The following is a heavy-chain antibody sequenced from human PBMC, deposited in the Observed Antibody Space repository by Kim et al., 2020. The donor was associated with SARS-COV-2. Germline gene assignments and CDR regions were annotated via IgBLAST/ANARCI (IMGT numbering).Heavy chain of an antibody. D-gene: IGHD3-9*01. CDR2: INHSGST. CDR3: ARDYDILTVSFDY. J-gene: IGHJ4*02. V-gene: IGHV4-34*01. Sequence: SETLSLTCAVYGGSFSGYYWSWIRQPPGKGLEWIGEINHSGSTNYNPSLKSRVTISVDTSKNQFSLKLSSVTAADTAVYYCARDYDILTVSFDYWGQGTLVTVSS. CDR1: GGSFSGYY.